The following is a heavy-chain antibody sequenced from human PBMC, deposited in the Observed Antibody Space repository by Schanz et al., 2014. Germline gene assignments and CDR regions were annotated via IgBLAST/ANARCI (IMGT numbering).Heavy chain of an antibody. Sequence: EVQLVESGGGLVKPGGSLRLSCAASGFTFNNFGMNWVRQAPGKGLEWVSCITGGSTTYTYYADSVRGRFTISRDNAKSSVYLQRNSLRAEDTAVYYCARSGVDVWGQGTTVTVSS. D-gene: IGHD3-10*01. J-gene: IGHJ6*02. V-gene: IGHV3-21*01. CDR2: ITGGSTTYT. CDR1: GFTFNNFG. CDR3: ARSGVDV.